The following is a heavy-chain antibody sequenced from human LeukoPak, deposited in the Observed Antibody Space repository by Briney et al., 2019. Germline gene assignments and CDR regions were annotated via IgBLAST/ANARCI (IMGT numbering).Heavy chain of an antibody. J-gene: IGHJ3*01. CDR2: IFYTGTT. CDR3: ARQLRSDAFDF. Sequence: SETLSLTCNVSGGSITTFCWSWIRQPPGKGLEWIGYIFYTGTTHYNPSLKSRVTISVDSSKNQFSLSLSSVTAADTAVYYCARQLRSDAFDFWGQGTLVTVSS. CDR1: GGSITTFC. D-gene: IGHD2-21*02. V-gene: IGHV4-59*08.